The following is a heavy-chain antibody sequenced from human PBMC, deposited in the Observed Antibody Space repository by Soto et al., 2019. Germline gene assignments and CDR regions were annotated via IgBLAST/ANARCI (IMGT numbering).Heavy chain of an antibody. CDR3: ARDRQNLGSGKDV. V-gene: IGHV3-33*01. Sequence: GGSLRLSCAASGFTFSSYGMHWVRQAPGKGLEWVAVIWYDGSNKYYADSVKGRFTISRDNSKKTLYLQMNSLRAEDTAVYYCARDRQNLGSGKDVWGQGTTVNVSS. D-gene: IGHD7-27*01. CDR1: GFTFSSYG. J-gene: IGHJ6*02. CDR2: IWYDGSNK.